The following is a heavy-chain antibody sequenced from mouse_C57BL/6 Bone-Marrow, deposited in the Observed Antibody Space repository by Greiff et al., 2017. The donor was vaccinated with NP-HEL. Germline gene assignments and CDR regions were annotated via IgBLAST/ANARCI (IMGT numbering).Heavy chain of an antibody. Sequence: QVQLKQPGAELVRPGTSVKLSCKASGYTFTSYWMHWVKQRPGQGLEWIGVIDPSDSYTNYNQKFKGKATLTVDTSSSTAYMQLSSLTSEDSAVYYCARDWAAWFAYWGQGTLVTVSA. CDR1: GYTFTSYW. V-gene: IGHV1-59*01. J-gene: IGHJ3*01. CDR2: IDPSDSYT. D-gene: IGHD3-3*01. CDR3: ARDWAAWFAY.